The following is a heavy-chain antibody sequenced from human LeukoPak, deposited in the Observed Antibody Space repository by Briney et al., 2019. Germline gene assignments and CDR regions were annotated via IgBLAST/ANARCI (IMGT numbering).Heavy chain of an antibody. CDR3: ARGAYRTNSAPDY. J-gene: IGHJ4*02. Sequence: SETLSLTCTVSGGSISSYYWGWIRQPPGKGLEWIGYIYYSGSTNYNPSLKSRVTISVDTSKNQFSLKLSSVTAADTAVYYCARGAYRTNSAPDYWGQGTLVTVSS. D-gene: IGHD1-26*01. CDR2: IYYSGST. CDR1: GGSISSYY. V-gene: IGHV4-59*01.